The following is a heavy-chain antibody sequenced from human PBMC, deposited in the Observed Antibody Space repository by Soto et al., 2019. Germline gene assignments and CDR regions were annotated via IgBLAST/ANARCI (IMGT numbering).Heavy chain of an antibody. CDR3: ARDPKVHSGSYHYYYYGMDV. V-gene: IGHV1-69*01. Sequence: QVQLVQAGAEVKKPGSSVKVSWKASGGTFSSYAISWVRHAPGQGLEWMGGIIPIFGTANYAQKFQGSVTITADESTSTAYMELSSLRSEDTAVYYCARDPKVHSGSYHYYYYGMDVWGQGTTVTVSS. D-gene: IGHD1-26*01. CDR1: GGTFSSYA. CDR2: IIPIFGTA. J-gene: IGHJ6*02.